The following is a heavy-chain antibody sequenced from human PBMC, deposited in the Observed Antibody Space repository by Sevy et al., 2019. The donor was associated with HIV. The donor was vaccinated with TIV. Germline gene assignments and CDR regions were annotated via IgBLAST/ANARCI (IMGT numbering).Heavy chain of an antibody. J-gene: IGHJ6*02. CDR2: INPNSGVT. V-gene: IGHV1-2*02. CDR1: GYMFTDYY. Sequence: ASVKVSCKASGYMFTDYYIHWVRRAPGQGLEWMAWINPNSGVTNYAQRFQGEVTVTRDTSISTAYMEVSRLRSNDTAIYYCARLTTQPTSDLYGMDVWGQGTTVTVSS. D-gene: IGHD4-17*01. CDR3: ARLTTQPTSDLYGMDV.